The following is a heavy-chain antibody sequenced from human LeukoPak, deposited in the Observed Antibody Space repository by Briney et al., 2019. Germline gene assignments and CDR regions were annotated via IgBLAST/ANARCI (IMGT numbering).Heavy chain of an antibody. Sequence: GGSLRLSCAASGFTFSSYSMNWVRQAPGKGLEWVSSISSSSSYIYYADSVKGRFTISRDNSKNTLYLQMNSLRAEDTAVYYCAKPPGGYYDSSGHHDAFDIWGQGTMVTVSS. CDR1: GFTFSSYS. CDR3: AKPPGGYYDSSGHHDAFDI. D-gene: IGHD3-22*01. J-gene: IGHJ3*02. CDR2: ISSSSSYI. V-gene: IGHV3-21*04.